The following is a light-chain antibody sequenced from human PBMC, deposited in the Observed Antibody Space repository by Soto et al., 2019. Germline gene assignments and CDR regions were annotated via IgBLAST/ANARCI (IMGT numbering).Light chain of an antibody. J-gene: IGKJ2*04. V-gene: IGKV2D-29*01. Sequence: DIVMTQTPLSLSFTPGQPASISCKSSQSLLHSDGKTYLYWYLQKPGQPPQLLIYEVSNRFSGAPDRFRGTGSGKDFTLRISGVEAEYVGVYYSMLSIQLPCSCGQGTKLEIK. CDR1: QSLLHSDGKTY. CDR2: EVS. CDR3: MLSIQLPCS.